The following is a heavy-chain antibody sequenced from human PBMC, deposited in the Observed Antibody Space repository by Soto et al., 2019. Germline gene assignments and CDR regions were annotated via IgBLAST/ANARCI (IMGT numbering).Heavy chain of an antibody. CDR3: ARAAGSGWYYFDY. J-gene: IGHJ4*02. CDR1: GGSVSSFTYY. V-gene: IGHV4-61*01. D-gene: IGHD6-19*01. CDR2: IYYSGIT. Sequence: SETLSLTCSVSGGSVSSFTYYWSWIRQPPGKGLEWIGYIYYSGITNYNPSLKSRITISVDTSKNKFSLKVSSVTAADTAVYYCARAAGSGWYYFDYWGQGTLVTVSS.